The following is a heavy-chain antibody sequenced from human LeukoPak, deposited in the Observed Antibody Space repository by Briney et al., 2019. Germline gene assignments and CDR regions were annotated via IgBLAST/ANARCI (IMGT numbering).Heavy chain of an antibody. D-gene: IGHD2-15*01. J-gene: IGHJ5*02. V-gene: IGHV4-38-2*01. CDR2: INHSGST. CDR1: GYPISSGYY. CDR3: ARQTSSFDP. Sequence: SETLSLTCAVSGYPISSGYYWGWIRQPPGKGLEWIGSINHSGSTYYNPSLKSRVTISVDTSKNQFSLKLSSVTAADTAVYYCARQTSSFDPWGQGTLVTVSS.